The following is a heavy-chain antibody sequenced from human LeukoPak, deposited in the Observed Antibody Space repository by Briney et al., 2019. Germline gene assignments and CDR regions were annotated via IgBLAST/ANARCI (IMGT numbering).Heavy chain of an antibody. Sequence: SGTLSLTCAVSGGSISSSNWWSWVRQPPGKGLEWIGEIYHSGSTNYNPSLKSRVTISVDKSKNQFSLKLSPVTAADTAVYYCASVGERRSRYSSSWYGYWGQGTLVTVSS. D-gene: IGHD6-13*01. CDR3: ASVGERRSRYSSSWYGY. CDR1: GGSISSSNW. V-gene: IGHV4-4*02. J-gene: IGHJ4*02. CDR2: IYHSGST.